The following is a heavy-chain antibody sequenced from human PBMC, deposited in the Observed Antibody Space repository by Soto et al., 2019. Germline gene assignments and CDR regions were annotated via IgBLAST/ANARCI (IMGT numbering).Heavy chain of an antibody. D-gene: IGHD6-13*01. CDR3: ARGYRQSGYSSSWVFDY. CDR2: MYYSGST. Sequence: QVQLRESGPGLVKPSQTLSLTCTVSGGSINSGGYYWNWIRQHPGKGLEWIGYMYYSGSTYYNPFLRSLLIISAYTSENHFSRKLSSVTAADTAVYFCARGYRQSGYSSSWVFDYWGQGTLVNVSS. V-gene: IGHV4-31*01. J-gene: IGHJ4*02. CDR1: GGSINSGGYY.